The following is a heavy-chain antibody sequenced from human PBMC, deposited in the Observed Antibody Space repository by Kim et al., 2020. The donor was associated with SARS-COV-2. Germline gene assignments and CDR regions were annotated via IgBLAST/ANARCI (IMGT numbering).Heavy chain of an antibody. CDR3: ARERAKYYYYYGMDV. J-gene: IGHJ6*02. Sequence: SLKSRVTISVDTSKNQFSLKLSSVTAADTAVYYCARERAKYYYYYGMDVWGQGTTVTVSS. V-gene: IGHV4-59*01.